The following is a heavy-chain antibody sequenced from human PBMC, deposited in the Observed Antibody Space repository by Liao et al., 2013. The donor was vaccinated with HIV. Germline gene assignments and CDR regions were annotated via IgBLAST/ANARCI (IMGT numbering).Heavy chain of an antibody. Sequence: HVQLQESGPGLVKPSETLSLTCAVSGGSINNHYWNWIRQPAGRGLEWIGRIYSSGNTNYNPSLKSRVTMSVDTSKNQFSLKLSSVTAADTAIYYCAARFTISGVAIPHALDIWGQGTMVTVSS. J-gene: IGHJ3*02. D-gene: IGHD3-3*01. CDR3: AARFTISGVAIPHALDI. CDR2: IYSSGNT. V-gene: IGHV4-4*07. CDR1: GGSINNHY.